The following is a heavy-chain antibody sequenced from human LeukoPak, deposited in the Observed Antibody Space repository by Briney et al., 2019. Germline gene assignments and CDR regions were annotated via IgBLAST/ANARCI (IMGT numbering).Heavy chain of an antibody. V-gene: IGHV3-9*01. CDR3: AKDTGYYYDSSNYWN. CDR2: ISWNSGSI. Sequence: GGSLRLSCAASGFTFDDYAMHWVRQAPGKGLEWVSGISWNSGSIGYADSVKGRFTISRDNAKNSLYLQMNSLRAEDTALYYCAKDTGYYYDSSNYWNWGQGTLVTVSS. J-gene: IGHJ4*02. D-gene: IGHD3-22*01. CDR1: GFTFDDYA.